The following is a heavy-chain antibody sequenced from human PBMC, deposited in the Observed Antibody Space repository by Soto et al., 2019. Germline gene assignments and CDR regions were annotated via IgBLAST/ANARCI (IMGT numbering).Heavy chain of an antibody. J-gene: IGHJ3*02. D-gene: IGHD1-20*01. CDR1: GGSISSYY. CDR3: ARGRITGSHGAFDI. Sequence: SETLSLTCTVSGGSISSYYWSWIRQPAGKGLEWIGRIYTSGSTNYNPSLESRVTMSVDTSKNQFSLKLSSVTAADTAVYYCARGRITGSHGAFDIWGQGTMVTVSS. CDR2: IYTSGST. V-gene: IGHV4-4*07.